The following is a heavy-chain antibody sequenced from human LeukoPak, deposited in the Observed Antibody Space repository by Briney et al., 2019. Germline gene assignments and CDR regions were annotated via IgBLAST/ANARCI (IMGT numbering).Heavy chain of an antibody. J-gene: IGHJ3*02. CDR3: TREGVDVFDI. D-gene: IGHD3-10*01. CDR1: GGSISSYH. Sequence: SETLSLTCTVSGGSISSYHWSWIRQPPGKGLQWIGFIYSSGSTNYNPSLKSRVTISLDTSKNLFSLRVSSVTSADTAVYYCTREGVDVFDIWGQGTMVTVSS. CDR2: IYSSGST. V-gene: IGHV4-59*01.